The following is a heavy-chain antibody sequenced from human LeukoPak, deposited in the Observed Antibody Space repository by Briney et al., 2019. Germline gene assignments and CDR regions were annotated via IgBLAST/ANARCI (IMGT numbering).Heavy chain of an antibody. Sequence: PSETLSLTCAVSGESFSGYYWSWIRQPPGKGLEWIGEINHSGSTNYNPSLKSRVTISVDTSKNQFSLKLSSVTAADTAVYYCARAAVVLDAFDIWGQGTMVTVSS. CDR2: INHSGST. J-gene: IGHJ3*02. CDR1: GESFSGYY. V-gene: IGHV4-34*01. CDR3: ARAAVVLDAFDI. D-gene: IGHD4-23*01.